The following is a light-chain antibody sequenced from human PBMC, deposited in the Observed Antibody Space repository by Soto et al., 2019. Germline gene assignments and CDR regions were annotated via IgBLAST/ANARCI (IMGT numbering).Light chain of an antibody. CDR2: DVS. CDR1: SSDVGGYNY. Sequence: QSVLTQPASVSGSPGQSITVSCTGTSSDVGGYNYVSWYQQYPGKAPRLMIFDVSNRPSGVSNRFSGSKSGNTAFLTISGLQAVDEAAYYCTSYTTTSALVVFGGGTKLTVL. CDR3: TSYTTTSALVV. V-gene: IGLV2-14*01. J-gene: IGLJ2*01.